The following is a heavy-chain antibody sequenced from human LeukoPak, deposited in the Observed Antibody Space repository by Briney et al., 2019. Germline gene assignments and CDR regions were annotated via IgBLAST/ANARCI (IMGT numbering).Heavy chain of an antibody. J-gene: IGHJ4*02. D-gene: IGHD3-9*01. Sequence: GGSLRLSCAASGFTFSDYYMSWIRQAPGKGLEWVSYISSSGSTIYYADSVKGRFTISWDNAKKSLYLQMNSLRAEDTAVYYCARSGEIYFDWLLDYWGQGTLVTVSS. CDR2: ISSSGSTI. V-gene: IGHV3-11*04. CDR3: ARSGEIYFDWLLDY. CDR1: GFTFSDYY.